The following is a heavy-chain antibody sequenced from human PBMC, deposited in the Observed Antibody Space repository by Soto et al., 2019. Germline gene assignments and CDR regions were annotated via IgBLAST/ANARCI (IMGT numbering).Heavy chain of an antibody. CDR3: AKDLDYYGSSYYYMDV. Sequence: LRLSCAASGFTFSSYAMSWVRQAPGKGLEWVSAISGSGGSTYYADSVKGRFTISRDNSKNTLYLQMNSLRAEDTAVYYCAKDLDYYGSSYYYMDVWAKGITVTVSS. V-gene: IGHV3-23*01. CDR1: GFTFSSYA. CDR2: ISGSGGST. J-gene: IGHJ6*03. D-gene: IGHD3-10*01.